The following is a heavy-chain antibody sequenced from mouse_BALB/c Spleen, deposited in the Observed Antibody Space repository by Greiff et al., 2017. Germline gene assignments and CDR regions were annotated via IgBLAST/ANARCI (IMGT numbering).Heavy chain of an antibody. CDR2: ISSGSSTI. V-gene: IGHV5-17*02. CDR1: GFTFSSFG. CDR3: ARSRYGSSDY. D-gene: IGHD1-2*01. Sequence: EVMLVESGGGLVQPGGSRKLSCAASGFTFSSFGMHWVRQAPEKGLEWVAYISSGSSTIYYADTVKGRFTISRDNPKNTLFLQMTSLRSEDTAMYYCARSRYGSSDYWGQGTTLTVSS. J-gene: IGHJ2*01.